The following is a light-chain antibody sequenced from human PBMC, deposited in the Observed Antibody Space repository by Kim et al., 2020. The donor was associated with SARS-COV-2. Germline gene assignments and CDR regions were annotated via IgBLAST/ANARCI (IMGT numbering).Light chain of an antibody. CDR3: QQYGSSPPT. CDR2: GAS. Sequence: RERATLSCRASQSVSSSYLAWYQHKPGQAPRLLMYGASTRATGIPDRFSGSGSGTDFTLTISRLEPEDFAVYYCQQYGSSPPTFGHGTKVDIK. CDR1: QSVSSSY. V-gene: IGKV3-20*01. J-gene: IGKJ1*01.